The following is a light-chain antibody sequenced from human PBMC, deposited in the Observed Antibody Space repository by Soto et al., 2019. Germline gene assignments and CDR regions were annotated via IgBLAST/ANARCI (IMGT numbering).Light chain of an antibody. CDR2: DAS. CDR1: QSVSSN. J-gene: IGKJ1*01. Sequence: EIVMTQSPATLSVSPGERATLSCRASQSVSSNLAWYQQKPGQAPRLLIYDASTGATGIPARFSGSGSGTEFTLTISSLQSEDFVLYYCQQYNNWRTFGQGTKVEIK. V-gene: IGKV3-15*01. CDR3: QQYNNWRT.